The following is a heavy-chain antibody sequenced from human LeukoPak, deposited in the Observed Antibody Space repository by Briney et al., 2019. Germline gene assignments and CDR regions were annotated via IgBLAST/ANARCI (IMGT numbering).Heavy chain of an antibody. CDR1: GFTFSSYS. D-gene: IGHD3-16*02. J-gene: IGHJ3*02. CDR3: ARVPAGVIGMKDAFDI. Sequence: GGSLRLSCAASGFTFSSYSMNWVRQAPGKGLEWVSSISSSSSYIYYADSVKGRFTISRDNAKNSLYLQMNSLRAEDTAVYYCARVPAGVIGMKDAFDIWGQGIMVTVSS. CDR2: ISSSSSYI. V-gene: IGHV3-21*01.